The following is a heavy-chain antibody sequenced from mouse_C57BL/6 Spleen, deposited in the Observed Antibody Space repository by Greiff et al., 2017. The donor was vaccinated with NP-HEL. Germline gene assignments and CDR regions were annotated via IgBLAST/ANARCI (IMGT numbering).Heavy chain of an antibody. CDR2: ISSGGSYT. CDR1: GFTFSSYG. J-gene: IGHJ1*03. CDR3: ASAYGNWYFDV. Sequence: EVQGVESGGDLVKPGGSLKLSCAASGFTFSSYGMSWVRQTPDKRLEWVATISSGGSYTYYPDSVKGRFTISRDNAKNTLYLQMSSLKSEDTAMYYCASAYGNWYFDVWGTGTTVTVSS. V-gene: IGHV5-6*01. D-gene: IGHD2-1*01.